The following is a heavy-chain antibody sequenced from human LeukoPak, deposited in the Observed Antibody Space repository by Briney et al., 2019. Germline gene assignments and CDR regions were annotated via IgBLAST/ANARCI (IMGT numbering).Heavy chain of an antibody. CDR1: GGSISSGGYS. Sequence: PSETLSLTCAVSGGSISSGGYSWSWIRQPPGKGLEWIGYIYHSGSTYYNPSLKSRVTISVDRSKNQFSLKLSSVIAADTAVYYCARLRRRDGLAQLGHFDYWGQGTLVTVSS. CDR3: ARLRRRDGLAQLGHFDY. V-gene: IGHV4-30-2*01. D-gene: IGHD5-24*01. J-gene: IGHJ4*02. CDR2: IYHSGST.